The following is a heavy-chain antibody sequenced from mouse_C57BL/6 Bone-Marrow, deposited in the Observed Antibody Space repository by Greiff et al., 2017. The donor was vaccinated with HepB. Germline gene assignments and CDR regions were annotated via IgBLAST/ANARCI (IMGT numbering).Heavy chain of an antibody. V-gene: IGHV1-81*01. CDR3: AWTGTGFDY. Sequence: VMLVESGAELARPGASVKLSCKASGYTFTSYGISWVKQRTGQGLEWIGAIYPRSGNTYYNEKFKGKATLTADKSSSTAYMELRSLTSEYSAVYFCAWTGTGFDYWGQGTTLTVSS. D-gene: IGHD4-1*01. CDR1: GYTFTSYG. CDR2: IYPRSGNT. J-gene: IGHJ2*01.